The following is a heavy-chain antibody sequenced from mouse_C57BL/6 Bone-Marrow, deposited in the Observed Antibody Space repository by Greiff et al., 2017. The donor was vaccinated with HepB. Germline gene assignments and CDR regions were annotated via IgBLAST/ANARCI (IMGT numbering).Heavy chain of an antibody. CDR2: IYPSDSET. D-gene: IGHD1-1*01. Sequence: QVQLKQPGAELVRPGSSVKLSCKASGYTFTSYWMDWVKQRPGQGLEWIGNIYPSDSETHYNQKFKDKATLTVDKSSSTAYMQLSSLTSEDSAVYYCARGTTVVARDFDYWGKGTTLTVSS. V-gene: IGHV1-61*01. CDR3: ARGTTVVARDFDY. CDR1: GYTFTSYW. J-gene: IGHJ2*01.